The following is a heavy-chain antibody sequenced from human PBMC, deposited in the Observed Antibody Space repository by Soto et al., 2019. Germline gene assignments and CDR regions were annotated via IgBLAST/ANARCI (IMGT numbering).Heavy chain of an antibody. CDR3: ARGGQRIAAAAIVLEAFDI. Sequence: QVPLVQSGAEVKKPGSSVKVSCKASGGTFSSYAISWVRQAPGQGLEWMGGIIPIFGTANYAQKFQGRVTITADESTSTAYMELSRPRSEDTAVYYCARGGQRIAAAAIVLEAFDIWGQGTMVTGSS. J-gene: IGHJ3*02. CDR2: IIPIFGTA. CDR1: GGTFSSYA. V-gene: IGHV1-69*01. D-gene: IGHD6-13*01.